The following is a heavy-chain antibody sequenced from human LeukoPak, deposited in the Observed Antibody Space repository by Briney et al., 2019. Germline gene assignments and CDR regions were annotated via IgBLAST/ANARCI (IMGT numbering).Heavy chain of an antibody. CDR3: AKGVGYQLPYDAFDI. CDR1: GFTFDDYA. Sequence: GGSLRLSCAASGFTFDDYAMHWVRQAPGKGLEWVSGISWNSGSIGYADSVKGRFTISRDNAKSSLYLQMNSLRAEDMALYYCAKGVGYQLPYDAFDIWGQGTMVTVSS. V-gene: IGHV3-9*03. D-gene: IGHD2-2*01. CDR2: ISWNSGSI. J-gene: IGHJ3*02.